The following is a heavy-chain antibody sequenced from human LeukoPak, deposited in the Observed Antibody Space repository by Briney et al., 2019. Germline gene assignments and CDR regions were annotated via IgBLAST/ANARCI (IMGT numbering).Heavy chain of an antibody. CDR1: GFTFSSYA. CDR2: ISSNGGST. Sequence: GGALRLSCSASGFTFSSYAMHWVRQAPGKGLEYVSAISSNGGSTYYADSVKGRFTISRDNSKNTLYLQMSSLRAEDTAVYYCVKVGQWFGELTAFDIWGQGTMVTVSS. V-gene: IGHV3-64D*06. D-gene: IGHD3-10*01. CDR3: VKVGQWFGELTAFDI. J-gene: IGHJ3*02.